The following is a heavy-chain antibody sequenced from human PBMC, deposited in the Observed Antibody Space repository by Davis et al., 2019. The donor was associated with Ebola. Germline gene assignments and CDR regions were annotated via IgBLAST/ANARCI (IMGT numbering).Heavy chain of an antibody. CDR1: GGSISSGSYY. V-gene: IGHV4-61*01. J-gene: IGHJ5*02. CDR3: ARVRSWFDP. CDR2: IYYSGST. Sequence: SETLSLTCTVSGGSISSGSYYWSWIRQPPGKGLEWIGYIYYSGSTNYNPSLKSRVTISVDTSKNQFSLKLSSVTAADTAVYYCARVRSWFDPWGQGTLVTVSS.